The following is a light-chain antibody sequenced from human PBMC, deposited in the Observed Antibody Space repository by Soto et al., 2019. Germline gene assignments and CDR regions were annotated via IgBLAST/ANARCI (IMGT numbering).Light chain of an antibody. Sequence: QSALTQPASVSGSPGQSITISCPGTSSDVGGYNYVSWYQQHPGKAPKLMIYEVSNRPSGVSNRFSGSKSGNTASLTISGLQAEDEADYYCSSYTSSSTLEVFGGGTKVTVL. CDR1: SSDVGGYNY. J-gene: IGLJ3*02. CDR2: EVS. CDR3: SSYTSSSTLEV. V-gene: IGLV2-14*01.